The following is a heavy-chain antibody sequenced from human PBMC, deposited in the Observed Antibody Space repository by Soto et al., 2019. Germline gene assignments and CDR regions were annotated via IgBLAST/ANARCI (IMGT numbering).Heavy chain of an antibody. J-gene: IGHJ3*02. V-gene: IGHV3-66*01. CDR3: ARVGVGATLDAFDI. Sequence: GGSLRLSCVASGFTVSSNYMSWVRQAPGKGLEWISVLHGDGTTSYADSVKSRFTISRDNSKNTLYLQMNSLRAGDTAVYYCARVGVGATLDAFDIWGQGTMVTVSS. D-gene: IGHD1-26*01. CDR1: GFTVSSNY. CDR2: LHGDGTT.